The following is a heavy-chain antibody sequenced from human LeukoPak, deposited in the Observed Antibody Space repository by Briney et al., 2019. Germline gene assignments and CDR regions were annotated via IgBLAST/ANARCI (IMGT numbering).Heavy chain of an antibody. V-gene: IGHV4-34*01. CDR3: ARGRIVVVPAAISWFDP. J-gene: IGHJ5*02. D-gene: IGHD2-2*01. CDR2: INHSGST. CDR1: GGSFSGYY. Sequence: PSETLSLTCAVYGGSFSGYYWSCILQPPGKGLEWVGEINHSGSTNYNPSLKSRVTISVDTSKNQFSLKLSSVTAADTAVYYCARGRIVVVPAAISWFDPWGQGTLVTVSS.